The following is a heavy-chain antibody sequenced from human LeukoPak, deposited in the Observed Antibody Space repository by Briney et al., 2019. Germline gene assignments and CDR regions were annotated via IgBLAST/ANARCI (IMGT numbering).Heavy chain of an antibody. D-gene: IGHD3-3*01. CDR3: ARVAHYYDFWSGYYKGAFDI. J-gene: IGHJ3*02. CDR1: GFTFSDYY. Sequence: PGGSLRLSCAASGFTFSDYYMSWIRQAPGKGLEWVSYISSSGSTIYYADSVKGRFTISRDNAKNSLYLQMNSLRAEDTAVYYCARVAHYYDFWSGYYKGAFDIWGQGTMVTVSS. CDR2: ISSSGSTI. V-gene: IGHV3-11*04.